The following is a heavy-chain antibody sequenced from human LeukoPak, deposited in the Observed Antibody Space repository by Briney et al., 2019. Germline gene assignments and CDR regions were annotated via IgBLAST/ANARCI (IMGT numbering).Heavy chain of an antibody. CDR1: GFTFSGSA. V-gene: IGHV3-73*01. Sequence: GGSLRLSCAASGFTFSGSAMRWVRQASGKGLEWVGRIRSKANSYATAYAASVKGRFTISRDDSKNTAYLQMNSLKTEDTAVYYCTSFDWDYVWGSYRPLWGQGTLVTVSS. J-gene: IGHJ4*02. D-gene: IGHD3-16*02. CDR2: IRSKANSYAT. CDR3: TSFDWDYVWGSYRPL.